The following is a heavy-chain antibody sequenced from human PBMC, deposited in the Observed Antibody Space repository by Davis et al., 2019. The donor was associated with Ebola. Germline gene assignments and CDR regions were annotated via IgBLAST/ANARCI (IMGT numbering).Heavy chain of an antibody. V-gene: IGHV4-59*01. CDR3: ARDSPDYHDSSGYYWYFDL. Sequence: SETLSLTCAVYGGSFSSYYWNWIRQPPGKGLEWIGCSYYSGSTNYNPSLKSRVTVSLDTSKNQFSLKLSSVTAANTAVYYCARDSPDYHDSSGYYWYFDLWGRGTLVTVSS. D-gene: IGHD3-22*01. J-gene: IGHJ2*01. CDR2: SYYSGST. CDR1: GGSFSSYY.